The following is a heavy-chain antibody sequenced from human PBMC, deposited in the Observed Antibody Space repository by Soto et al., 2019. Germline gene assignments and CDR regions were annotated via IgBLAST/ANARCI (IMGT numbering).Heavy chain of an antibody. CDR1: GFTFSSYG. D-gene: IGHD3-10*01. CDR2: IWYDGSNK. CDR3: ARSLRWFGELQTGPYYYYGMDV. Sequence: QVQLVESGGGVVQPGRSLRLSCAASGFTFSSYGMHWVRQAPGKGLEWVAVIWYDGSNKYYADSVKGRFTISRDNSKNTLYLQMNSLIAEDTAVYYCARSLRWFGELQTGPYYYYGMDVWGQGTTVTVSS. V-gene: IGHV3-33*01. J-gene: IGHJ6*02.